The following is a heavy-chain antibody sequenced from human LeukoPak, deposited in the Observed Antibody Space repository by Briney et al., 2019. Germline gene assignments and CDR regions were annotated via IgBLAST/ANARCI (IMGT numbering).Heavy chain of an antibody. J-gene: IGHJ4*02. CDR1: DASIDTHY. D-gene: IGHD4-17*01. Sequence: PSETLSLTCTVSDASIDTHYWNWIRQPAGKGLEWIGRIYAGGSTNYNPSLKSRVTISVDTSKNQFSLKLSSVTAADTAVYYCARVTHMTTVTTVFDYWGQGTLVTVSS. V-gene: IGHV4-4*07. CDR3: ARVTHMTTVTTVFDY. CDR2: IYAGGST.